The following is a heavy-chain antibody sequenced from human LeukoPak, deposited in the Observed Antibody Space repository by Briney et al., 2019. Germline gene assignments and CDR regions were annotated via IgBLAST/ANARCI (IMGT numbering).Heavy chain of an antibody. V-gene: IGHV1-2*02. J-gene: IGHJ6*02. CDR3: ARGMVRGVHAMDV. D-gene: IGHD3-10*01. CDR2: INPNSGGT. CDR1: GYTFTGYY. Sequence: ASVKVSCKASGYTFTGYYMHWVRQAPGQGLEWMGWINPNSGGTNYAQKFQGRVTMTRDTSISTAYMEPSRLRSDDTAVYYCARGMVRGVHAMDVWGQGTTVTVSS.